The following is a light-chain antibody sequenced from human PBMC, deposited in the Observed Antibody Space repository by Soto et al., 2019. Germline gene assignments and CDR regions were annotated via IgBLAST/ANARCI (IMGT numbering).Light chain of an antibody. Sequence: DIVLTQSPGTLSLSPGERATLSCMASQSVSNNYLAWYQQKPGQAPRLLIYGASNRATGIPDRFSGSGSGTEFTLTISRLEPEDFAVYYCQQYGSSGTFGQGTKVDIK. CDR1: QSVSNNY. V-gene: IGKV3-20*01. CDR3: QQYGSSGT. CDR2: GAS. J-gene: IGKJ1*01.